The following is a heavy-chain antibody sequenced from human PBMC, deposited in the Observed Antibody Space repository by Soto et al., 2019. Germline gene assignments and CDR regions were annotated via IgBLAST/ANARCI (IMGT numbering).Heavy chain of an antibody. D-gene: IGHD6-19*01. J-gene: IGHJ4*02. V-gene: IGHV4-34*01. Sequence: PSETLSLTCAVYGGSFSGYYWSWIRQPPGKGLEWIGEINHSGSTNYNPSLKSRVTISVYASKNQISLKLSSVTAADTAMYYCAKGQREKWLVSPLCYFDYWGQGTLVTVSS. CDR2: INHSGST. CDR1: GGSFSGYY. CDR3: AKGQREKWLVSPLCYFDY.